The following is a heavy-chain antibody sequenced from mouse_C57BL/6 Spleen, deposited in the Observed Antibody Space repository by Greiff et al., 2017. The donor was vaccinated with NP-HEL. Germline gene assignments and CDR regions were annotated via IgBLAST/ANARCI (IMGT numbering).Heavy chain of an antibody. CDR3: ARGGYDYDGFAY. J-gene: IGHJ3*01. V-gene: IGHV1-52*01. Sequence: QVQLQQPGAELVRPGSSVKLSCKASGYTFTSYWMHWVKQRPIQGLEWIGNIDPSDSETHYNQKFKDKATLTVDKSSSTAYMQLSSLTSEDSAVYYCARGGYDYDGFAYWGQGTLVTVSA. D-gene: IGHD2-4*01. CDR1: GYTFTSYW. CDR2: IDPSDSET.